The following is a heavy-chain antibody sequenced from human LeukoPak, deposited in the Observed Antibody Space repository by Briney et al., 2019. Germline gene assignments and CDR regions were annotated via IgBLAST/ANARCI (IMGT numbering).Heavy chain of an antibody. Sequence: GGSLRLSCAASGFTVSSNYMSWVRQAPGKGLEWVSVIYSGGSTYYADSVKGRFTISRDNPKNTLYLQMNSLRAEDTAVYYCARVGSYYGMDVWGQGTTVTVSS. V-gene: IGHV3-66*01. CDR3: ARVGSYYGMDV. J-gene: IGHJ6*02. D-gene: IGHD5-12*01. CDR1: GFTVSSNY. CDR2: IYSGGST.